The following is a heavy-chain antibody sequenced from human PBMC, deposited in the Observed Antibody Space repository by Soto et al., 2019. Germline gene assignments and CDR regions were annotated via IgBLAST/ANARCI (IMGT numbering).Heavy chain of an antibody. CDR1: GYTFTDYD. CDR3: ARDSSTTNPV. J-gene: IGHJ3*01. V-gene: IGHV1-8*01. D-gene: IGHD2-2*01. Sequence: QVQLVQSGAEVRRPGTSVMVSCKTSGYTFTDYDINWVRQATGQGLEWMGWMNPNSDNTGYAQKFQGRVSMTRNTATSTAYMELSSLRSDDTAIYYCARDSSTTNPVWGQGTMVTVSS. CDR2: MNPNSDNT.